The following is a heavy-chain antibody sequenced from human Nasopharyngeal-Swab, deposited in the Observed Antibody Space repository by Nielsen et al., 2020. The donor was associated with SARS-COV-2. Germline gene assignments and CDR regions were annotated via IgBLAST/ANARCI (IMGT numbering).Heavy chain of an antibody. D-gene: IGHD3-3*01. CDR1: GYTFTSYG. CDR2: ISAYNGNT. V-gene: IGHV1-18*01. Sequence: ASVKVSCKASGYTFTSYGISWVRQAPGQGLEWMGWISAYNGNTNYAQKFQGRVTMTTDTSTSTAYMELRSLRSDDTAVYYCARGLRITIFGVVTSYYYYYGMDVWGQGTTVTVSS. J-gene: IGHJ6*02. CDR3: ARGLRITIFGVVTSYYYYYGMDV.